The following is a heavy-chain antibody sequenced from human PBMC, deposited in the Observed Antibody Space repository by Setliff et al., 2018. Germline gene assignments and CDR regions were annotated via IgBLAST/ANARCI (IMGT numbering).Heavy chain of an antibody. CDR2: FDPEDGET. Sequence: ASVKVSCKASGYTFTDYGVTWVRQAPGQGLEWVGGFDPEDGETIYAQKFQGRVTMTEDTSTDTAYMELSSLRSEDTAVYYCATAGRELWFGELLGATLYYFDYWGQGTLVTVSS. J-gene: IGHJ4*02. CDR1: GYTFTDYG. D-gene: IGHD3-10*01. CDR3: ATAGRELWFGELLGATLYYFDY. V-gene: IGHV1-24*01.